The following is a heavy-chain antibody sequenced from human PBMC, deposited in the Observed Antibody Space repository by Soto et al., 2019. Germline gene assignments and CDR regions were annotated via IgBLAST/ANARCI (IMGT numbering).Heavy chain of an antibody. CDR2: IYYSGST. Sequence: QLQLQESGPGLVKPSQTLSLTCTVSGGSISSGGYYWSWIRQHPGKGLEWIGYIYYSGSTYYNPSLNGRVTMSVDTSKSQFSLKLSSVAAADTAVYYCARVYGGPVDYWGQGTLFAVSS. J-gene: IGHJ4*02. CDR3: ARVYGGPVDY. V-gene: IGHV4-31*03. D-gene: IGHD2-8*01. CDR1: GGSISSGGYY.